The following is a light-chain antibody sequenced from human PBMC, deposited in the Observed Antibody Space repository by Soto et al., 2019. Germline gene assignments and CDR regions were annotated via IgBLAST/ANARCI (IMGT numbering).Light chain of an antibody. CDR2: KAS. J-gene: IGKJ1*01. CDR1: RSIGTW. CDR3: QQYDSYPWT. Sequence: DIQMTQSPSTLSASVRDRVTITCRASRSIGTWLAWYQQKPGKAPKLLIYKASNLESGAPSRFSGSGSGTEFTLTITSLLPPDFATYYCQQYDSYPWTFGQGTKVEI. V-gene: IGKV1-5*03.